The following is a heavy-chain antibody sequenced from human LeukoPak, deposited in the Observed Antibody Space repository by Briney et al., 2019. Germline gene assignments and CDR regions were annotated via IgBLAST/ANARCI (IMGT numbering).Heavy chain of an antibody. V-gene: IGHV1-2*02. Sequence: ASVKVSCKASGYTFTGYYMHWVRQAPGQGLEWMGWINPNSGGTNYAQEFQGRVTMTRDTSISTAYMELSKLRSDDTAVYYCAKGTYQHDYYYGSGSYYNLEDFQHWGQGTLVTVSS. CDR3: AKGTYQHDYYYGSGSYYNLEDFQH. J-gene: IGHJ1*01. CDR1: GYTFTGYY. D-gene: IGHD3-10*01. CDR2: INPNSGGT.